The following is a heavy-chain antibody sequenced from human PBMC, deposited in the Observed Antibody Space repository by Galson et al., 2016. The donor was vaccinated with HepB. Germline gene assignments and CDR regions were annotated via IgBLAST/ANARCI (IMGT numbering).Heavy chain of an antibody. J-gene: IGHJ4*02. V-gene: IGHV3-48*03. CDR2: ISRSGNTT. CDR3: AGRGFYGSLDN. Sequence: SLRLSCAASGFTFSSYEMNWVRQAPGQGLEWVSYISRSGNTTYYADSVKGRFTISRDNAKNSVYLQINSLRAEDTAVYYCAGRGFYGSLDNWGQGTLVTVSS. CDR1: GFTFSSYE. D-gene: IGHD6-25*01.